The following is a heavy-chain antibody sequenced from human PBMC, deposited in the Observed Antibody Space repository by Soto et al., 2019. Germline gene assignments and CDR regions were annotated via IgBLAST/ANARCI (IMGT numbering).Heavy chain of an antibody. CDR2: ISASGRT. D-gene: IGHD2-8*01. V-gene: IGHV4-4*07. J-gene: IGHJ2*01. CDR3: ARGMGRYFDL. Sequence: SETLSLTCTVSGDFISNIYWSWNRQPAGKGLESLGRISASGRTNYNHSLQSRVAMSVDTSKNEFSLRPTSLTATDTAVYFCARGMGRYFDLWGRGTLVTVSS. CDR1: GDFISNIY.